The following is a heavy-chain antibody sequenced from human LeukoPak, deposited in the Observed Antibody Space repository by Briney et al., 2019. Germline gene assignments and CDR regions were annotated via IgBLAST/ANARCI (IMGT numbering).Heavy chain of an antibody. CDR2: INPNSGGT. CDR1: GYTFTGYY. CDR3: ARDNSVEDTASGWWFDP. V-gene: IGHV1-2*02. D-gene: IGHD4-23*01. J-gene: IGHJ5*02. Sequence: ASVKVSCKASGYTFTGYYMHWVRQAPGQGLEWMGWINPNSGGTNYAQKFQGRVTMTRDMSTSTDYMELSSLRSEDTAVYYCARDNSVEDTASGWWFDPWGQGTLVTVSS.